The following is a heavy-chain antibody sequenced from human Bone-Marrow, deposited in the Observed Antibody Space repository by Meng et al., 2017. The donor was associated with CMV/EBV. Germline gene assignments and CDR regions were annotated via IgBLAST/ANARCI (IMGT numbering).Heavy chain of an antibody. Sequence: SVKVSCKASGGTFSRNTFNWVRQAPGQGLEWMGRFIPMVDIAVYAQTFQGRVTITADKSTSTTCMELSSLRSEDTAVYFCARDRDLIFDSWGQGTLVTGSS. J-gene: IGHJ4*02. D-gene: IGHD2-8*01. CDR3: ARDRDLIFDS. CDR2: FIPMVDIA. CDR1: GGTFSRNT. V-gene: IGHV1-69*04.